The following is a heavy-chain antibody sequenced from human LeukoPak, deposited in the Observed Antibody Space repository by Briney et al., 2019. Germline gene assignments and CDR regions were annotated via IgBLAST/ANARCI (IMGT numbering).Heavy chain of an antibody. Sequence: PGGSLRLSCAASGFTFDDYGMSWVRQAPGRGLEWVSGINWNSVSKGYVDSVKGRFTISRDNAKNSLYLQMNSLRAEDTALYYCAREILYDSSGYYQDHWGQGTLVTVSS. CDR1: GFTFDDYG. CDR3: AREILYDSSGYYQDH. V-gene: IGHV3-20*04. CDR2: INWNSVSK. J-gene: IGHJ4*02. D-gene: IGHD3-22*01.